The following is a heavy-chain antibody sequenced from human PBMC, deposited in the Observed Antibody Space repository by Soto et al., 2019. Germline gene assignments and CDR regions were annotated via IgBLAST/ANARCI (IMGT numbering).Heavy chain of an antibody. Sequence: ASVKVSCTASGYTFTSYGISWVRQAPGQGLEWMGWISAYNGNTNYAQKLQGRVTMTTDTSTSTAYMELRSLRSDDTAVYYCARDGDCSSTSCYEVLFDYWGQGTLVTVSS. J-gene: IGHJ4*02. CDR2: ISAYNGNT. V-gene: IGHV1-18*01. CDR1: GYTFTSYG. D-gene: IGHD2-2*01. CDR3: ARDGDCSSTSCYEVLFDY.